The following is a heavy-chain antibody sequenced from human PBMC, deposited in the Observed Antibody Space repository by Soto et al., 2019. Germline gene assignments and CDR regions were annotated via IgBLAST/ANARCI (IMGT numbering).Heavy chain of an antibody. CDR3: ARGTAYCSSTSCYTHYYYYGMDV. CDR1: GGTFSSYA. CDR2: IIPIFGTA. V-gene: IGHV1-69*05. D-gene: IGHD2-2*02. J-gene: IGHJ6*02. Sequence: ASVKVSCKASGGTFSSYAISWVRQAPGQGLEWMGGIIPIFGTANYAQKFQGRVTITTDESTSTAYMELSSLRSEDTAVYYCARGTAYCSSTSCYTHYYYYGMDVWGQGTTVTVYS.